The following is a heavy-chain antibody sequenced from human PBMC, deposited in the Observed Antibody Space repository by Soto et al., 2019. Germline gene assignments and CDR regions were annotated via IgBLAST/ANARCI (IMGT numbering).Heavy chain of an antibody. CDR1: CYTFTNYH. Sequence: GASRKGSSKGSCYTFTNYHIHWVGQDPEDGLGWMGRITPRGGTTIYAQKFHGRVTMTRDTSTSTVYMELSSLRSEDTAVYYCAREVLIDLNYFDYWGQGALVTVSS. CDR2: ITPRGGTT. V-gene: IGHV1-46*01. J-gene: IGHJ4*02. CDR3: AREVLIDLNYFDY. D-gene: IGHD2-21*01.